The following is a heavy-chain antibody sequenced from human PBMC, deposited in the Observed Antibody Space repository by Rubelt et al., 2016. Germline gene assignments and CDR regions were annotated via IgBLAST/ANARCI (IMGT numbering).Heavy chain of an antibody. CDR2: IYYSGST. V-gene: IGHV4-39*07. D-gene: IGHD4-17*01. CDR1: TFSSYW. J-gene: IGHJ4*02. Sequence: TFSSYWMSWVRQAPGKGLEWIGSIYYSGSTYYNPSLKSRVTISVDTSKNQCSLKLSSVTAADTAVYYCAREGDGDSGLDYWGQGTLVTVSS. CDR3: AREGDGDSGLDY.